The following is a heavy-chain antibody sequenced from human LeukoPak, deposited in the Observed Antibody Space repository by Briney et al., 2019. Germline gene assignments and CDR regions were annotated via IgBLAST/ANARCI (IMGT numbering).Heavy chain of an antibody. V-gene: IGHV4-59*01. CDR3: ARADYVWGSYRPYYFDY. CDR2: IYYSGST. CDR1: GGSISSYY. J-gene: IGHJ4*02. D-gene: IGHD3-16*02. Sequence: SETLSLTCTVSGGSISSYYWSWNRQPPGKGLEWIGYIYYSGSTNYNPSLKSRVTISVDTSKNQFSLKLSSVTAADTAVYYCARADYVWGSYRPYYFDYWGQGTLVTVSS.